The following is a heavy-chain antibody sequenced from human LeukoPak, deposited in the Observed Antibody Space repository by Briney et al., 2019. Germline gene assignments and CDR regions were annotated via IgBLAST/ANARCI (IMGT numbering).Heavy chain of an antibody. CDR2: INHSGST. CDR1: GGSFSGYY. J-gene: IGHJ5*02. CDR3: ARHPTYYGSGSYSPSRWFDP. D-gene: IGHD3-10*01. V-gene: IGHV4-34*01. Sequence: SDTLSLTCAVDGGSFSGYYWSCIRQPPGKGLEWIGEINHSGSTNYNPSLKSRVTISVDTSKNQFSLKLSSVTAADTAVYYCARHPTYYGSGSYSPSRWFDPWGQGTLVTVSS.